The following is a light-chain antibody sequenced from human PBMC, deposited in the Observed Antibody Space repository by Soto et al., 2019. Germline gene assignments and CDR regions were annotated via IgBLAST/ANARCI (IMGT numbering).Light chain of an antibody. CDR3: QQYGSSPT. J-gene: IGKJ5*01. V-gene: IGKV3-20*01. CDR2: GAS. CDR1: QSVSSSY. Sequence: EIVLTQSPGTLSLSPGESATLSCRASQSVSSSYLAWYQQKPGRAPRLLIYGASSRATGIPDRFSGSGSGTDFTLTISRLEPEEFAVYYCQQYGSSPTFGQGTRLEIK.